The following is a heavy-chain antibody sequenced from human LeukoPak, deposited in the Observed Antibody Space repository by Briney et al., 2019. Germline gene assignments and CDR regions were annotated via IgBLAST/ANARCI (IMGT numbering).Heavy chain of an antibody. Sequence: GGSLRLSCAASGFTFSSYGMHWVRQAPGKGLEWVAVIWYDGSNKYYADSVKGRFTISRDSSKNTLYLQMNSLRAEDTAVYYCARDRMADLYYFDYWGQGTLVTVSS. CDR2: IWYDGSNK. D-gene: IGHD2-8*01. CDR1: GFTFSSYG. CDR3: ARDRMADLYYFDY. V-gene: IGHV3-33*01. J-gene: IGHJ4*02.